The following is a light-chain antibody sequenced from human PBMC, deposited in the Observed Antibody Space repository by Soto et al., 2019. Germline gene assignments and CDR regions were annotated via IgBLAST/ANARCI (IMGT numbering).Light chain of an antibody. CDR1: SSNIGNNY. CDR3: ATWDGSLPGEV. CDR2: DNN. Sequence: QSVLTQSPSVSAAPGQQVTISCSGSSSNIGNNYVSWYQQLPGTAPKHLIYDNNKRPSGIPDRFSGSKSGTSGTLDITGLQTGDEADYYCATWDGSLPGEVFGGGTKLTVL. J-gene: IGLJ2*01. V-gene: IGLV1-51*01.